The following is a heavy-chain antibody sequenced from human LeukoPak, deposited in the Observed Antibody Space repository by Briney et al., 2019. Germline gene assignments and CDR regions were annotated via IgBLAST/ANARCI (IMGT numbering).Heavy chain of an antibody. CDR2: INPSDDST. D-gene: IGHD7-27*01. Sequence: ASVKVSCKASGYTFTTYYIHWVRQAPGQGLEWMGIINPSDDSTRYAKKFQGRVTMTRDMSTNTVYMEVRSLRSEDTAVYYCARAPNGGLPGGLWGQGTLVTVSS. J-gene: IGHJ4*02. V-gene: IGHV1-46*01. CDR3: ARAPNGGLPGGL. CDR1: GYTFTTYY.